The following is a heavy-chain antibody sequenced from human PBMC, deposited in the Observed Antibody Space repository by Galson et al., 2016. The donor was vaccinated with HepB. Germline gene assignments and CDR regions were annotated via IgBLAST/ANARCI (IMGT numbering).Heavy chain of an antibody. Sequence: SGAEVKEPGESLKISCKGSGYSFSSYWIGWVRQRPGKGLEWMGVIFPGDSDSRYSPSFEGQVTFSVDKSISTAYLQWSSLEDSGTSMYFCAGQLNGYFFDFWGQGTLVTVSA. D-gene: IGHD3-22*01. CDR1: GYSFSSYW. CDR2: IFPGDSDS. CDR3: AGQLNGYFFDF. V-gene: IGHV5-51*01. J-gene: IGHJ4*02.